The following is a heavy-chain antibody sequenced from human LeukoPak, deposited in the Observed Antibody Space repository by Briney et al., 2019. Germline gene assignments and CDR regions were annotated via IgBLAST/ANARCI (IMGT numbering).Heavy chain of an antibody. D-gene: IGHD1-1*01. Sequence: GGSLRLSCAASGFTFSSYAMHWVRQAPGKGLEWVAVISYDGSNKYYADSVKGRFTISRDNSKNTLYLQMNSLRAEDTAVYYCAKGRYPPRYYFDYWGQGTLVTVSS. J-gene: IGHJ4*02. V-gene: IGHV3-30-3*01. CDR2: ISYDGSNK. CDR1: GFTFSSYA. CDR3: AKGRYPPRYYFDY.